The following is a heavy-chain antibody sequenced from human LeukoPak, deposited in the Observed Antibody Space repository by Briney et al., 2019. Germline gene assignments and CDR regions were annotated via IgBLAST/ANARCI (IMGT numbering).Heavy chain of an antibody. V-gene: IGHV4-34*01. D-gene: IGHD2-2*01. CDR2: INHSGST. CDR3: ASCSSTSCYQNWFDP. J-gene: IGHJ5*02. Sequence: SSETLSLTCAVYGVSFSGYYWSWIRQPPGKGLEWIGEINHSGSTNYNPSLKSRVTISVDTSKNQFSLKLSSVTAADTAVYYCASCSSTSCYQNWFDPWGQGTLVTVSS. CDR1: GVSFSGYY.